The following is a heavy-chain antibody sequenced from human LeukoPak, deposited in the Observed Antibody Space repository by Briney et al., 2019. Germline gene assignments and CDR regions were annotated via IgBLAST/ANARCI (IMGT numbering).Heavy chain of an antibody. J-gene: IGHJ4*02. CDR2: ISSSSSYI. Sequence: GGSLRLSCAASGFTFSSYSMNWVRQAPGKGLEWVSSISSSSSYIYYADSVKGRFTISRDNSKNTLYLQMNSLRAEDTAVYYCAKSPVYSGYDFHWGQGTLVTVSS. D-gene: IGHD5-12*01. CDR1: GFTFSSYS. V-gene: IGHV3-21*04. CDR3: AKSPVYSGYDFH.